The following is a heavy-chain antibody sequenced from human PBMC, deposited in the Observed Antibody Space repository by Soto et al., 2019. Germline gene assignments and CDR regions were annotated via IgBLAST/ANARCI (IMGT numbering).Heavy chain of an antibody. CDR3: ARAGAMTAYNFDY. CDR2: ISSSSSNI. CDR1: GFTFSSYS. Sequence: PGGSLRLSCAASGFTFSSYSMNWVRQAPGKGLEWVSYISSSSSNIYYADSVKGRFTISRDNAKNSLYLQMNSLRAEDTAVYYCARAGAMTAYNFDYWGQGTLVTVSS. V-gene: IGHV3-21*05. J-gene: IGHJ4*02. D-gene: IGHD2-21*02.